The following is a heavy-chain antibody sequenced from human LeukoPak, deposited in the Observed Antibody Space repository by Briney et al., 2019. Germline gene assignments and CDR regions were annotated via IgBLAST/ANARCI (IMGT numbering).Heavy chain of an antibody. Sequence: PSETLSLTCNVCLVSISNIFWSWVSQPAGRGLEWIGRTHVTENTKYNPSLRGRVTMSVDTSKKQVSLKLSSVTATDTAIYYCATGSLCTMNILDCWGQGSLVTVSS. D-gene: IGHD1/OR15-1a*01. CDR1: LVSISNIF. J-gene: IGHJ4*02. V-gene: IGHV4-4*07. CDR2: THVTENT. CDR3: ATGSLCTMNILDC.